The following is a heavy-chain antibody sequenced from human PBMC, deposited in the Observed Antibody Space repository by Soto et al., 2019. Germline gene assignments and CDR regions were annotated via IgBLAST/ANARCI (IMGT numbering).Heavy chain of an antibody. J-gene: IGHJ4*02. D-gene: IGHD3-10*01. Sequence: PSETLSLTCTVSGVSISSYDWSWIRQPAGKRLEWIGRIYTSGSTNYNPSLKSRVTMSVDTSKNQFSLKLSSVTAADTAVYYCARDGPWFGELYFDYWGQGTLVNVS. CDR2: IYTSGST. CDR3: ARDGPWFGELYFDY. CDR1: GVSISSYD. V-gene: IGHV4-4*07.